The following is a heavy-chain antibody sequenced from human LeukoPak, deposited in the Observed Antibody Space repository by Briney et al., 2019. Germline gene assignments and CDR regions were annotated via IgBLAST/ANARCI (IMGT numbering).Heavy chain of an antibody. CDR1: IGTFSKYA. Sequence: GASVNVSCKSSIGTFSKYAISWVRQAPGQGLEWMGRIIPILNITHYAQKFQGRVTIAADKSTSTAYMELSSLRSEDTAVYYCARDDDRAREIDYWGQGTLVTVSS. CDR3: ARDDDRAREIDY. CDR2: IIPILNIT. V-gene: IGHV1-69*04. D-gene: IGHD3-22*01. J-gene: IGHJ4*02.